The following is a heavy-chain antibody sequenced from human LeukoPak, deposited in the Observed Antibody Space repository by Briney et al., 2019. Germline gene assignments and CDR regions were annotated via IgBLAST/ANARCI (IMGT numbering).Heavy chain of an antibody. D-gene: IGHD2-15*01. J-gene: IGHJ4*02. Sequence: GGSLRLSCAASGFTFDDYAMHWVRQAPGKGLEWVSGISWNSGSIGYADSVKGRFTISRDNAKNSLYLQMNSLRAEDTALYYCAKGSYCSGGSCYFGLSGYFDYWGQGTLVTVSS. CDR3: AKGSYCSGGSCYFGLSGYFDY. CDR2: ISWNSGSI. CDR1: GFTFDDYA. V-gene: IGHV3-9*01.